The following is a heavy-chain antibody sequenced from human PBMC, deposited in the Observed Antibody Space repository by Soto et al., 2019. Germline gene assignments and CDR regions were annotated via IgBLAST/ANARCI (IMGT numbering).Heavy chain of an antibody. J-gene: IGHJ4*02. V-gene: IGHV4-30-2*01. CDR1: GGPISSGSYS. CDR3: ARGQVVAAQH. Sequence: QLQLQESGSGLVKPSQTLSLTCAVSGGPISSGSYSWSWIRQPPGKGLEWIGYIYHSGSTYYNPSLKSGVTISVARPKNQFSLKLSSVTAADTAVYYCARGQVVAAQHWGQGTLVTVSS. D-gene: IGHD2-15*01. CDR2: IYHSGST.